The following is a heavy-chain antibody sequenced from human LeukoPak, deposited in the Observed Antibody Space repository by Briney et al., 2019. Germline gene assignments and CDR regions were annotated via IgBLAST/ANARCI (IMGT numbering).Heavy chain of an antibody. D-gene: IGHD3-10*01. CDR3: ARDPDYYGSGSYFVFDY. J-gene: IGHJ4*02. CDR1: GFTFSSYS. V-gene: IGHV3-21*01. Sequence: PGGSLRLSCAASGFTFSSYSMNWVRQAPGKGLEWVSSISSSSSYIYYADSVKGRFTISRDNAKNSLYLQMNSLRAEDTAVYYCARDPDYYGSGSYFVFDYWGQGTLVTVSS. CDR2: ISSSSSYI.